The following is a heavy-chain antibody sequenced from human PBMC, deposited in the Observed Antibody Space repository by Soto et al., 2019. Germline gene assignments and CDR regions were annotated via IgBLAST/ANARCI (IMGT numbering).Heavy chain of an antibody. CDR3: ARARYFDWSHGDFDY. CDR1: GYTFTSYG. D-gene: IGHD3-9*01. V-gene: IGHV1-18*01. Sequence: ASVKVTCKDSGYTFTSYGMSWVRQAPGQGLEWMGWISAYNGNTNYAQKLQGRVTMTTDTSTSTAYMELRSLRSDDTAVYYCARARYFDWSHGDFDYWGQGTLVTVSS. CDR2: ISAYNGNT. J-gene: IGHJ4*02.